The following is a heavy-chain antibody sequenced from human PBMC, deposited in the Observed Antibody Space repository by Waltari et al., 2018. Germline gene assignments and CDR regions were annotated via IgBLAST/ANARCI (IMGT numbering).Heavy chain of an antibody. D-gene: IGHD7-27*01. CDR3: ARDTPGDGIDF. V-gene: IGHV3-74*01. CDR1: GFIFSNYW. Sequence: EVQLVESGGGSVQPGGSLRLSCTASGFIFSNYWMHWVRQVPGKGLLLVSYDVREGSDPRSQSNADSVKGRFTISRDNAKNTVYLQMNSLRVEDTAVYYCARDTPGDGIDFWGQGTLVTVSS. J-gene: IGHJ4*02. CDR2: DVREGSDPRSQ.